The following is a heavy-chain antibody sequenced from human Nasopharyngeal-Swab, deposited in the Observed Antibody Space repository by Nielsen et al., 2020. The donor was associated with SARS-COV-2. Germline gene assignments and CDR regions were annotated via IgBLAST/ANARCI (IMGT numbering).Heavy chain of an antibody. Sequence: GESLKISCSASGYTFIDFSVHWVRQAPGQRLEWMGRINPDNGYTKYSQMFQDRVSITRDTSANTVYMELSSLRSEDTAVVFCARLGAAGDFDYRGQGSLVTVSS. J-gene: IGHJ4*02. CDR2: INPDNGYT. V-gene: IGHV1-3*01. CDR3: ARLGAAGDFDY. CDR1: GYTFIDFS. D-gene: IGHD6-13*01.